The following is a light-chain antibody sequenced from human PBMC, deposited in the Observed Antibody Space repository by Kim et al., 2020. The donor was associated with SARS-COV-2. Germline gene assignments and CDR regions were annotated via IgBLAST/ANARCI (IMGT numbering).Light chain of an antibody. CDR3: NSYTTSSTRV. CDR1: TSNVGGYNY. J-gene: IGLJ3*02. V-gene: IGLV2-14*03. CDR2: GVN. Sequence: GQSIDIPCTGTTSNVGGYNYVSWYQRHPGKAPKLIIYGVNNRPSGVSDRFSGSKSGSTASLTISELQAEDEAYYYCNSYTTSSTRVFGGGTQLTVL.